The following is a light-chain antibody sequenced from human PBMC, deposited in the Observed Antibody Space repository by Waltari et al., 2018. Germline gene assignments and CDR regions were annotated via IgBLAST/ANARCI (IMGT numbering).Light chain of an antibody. J-gene: IGLJ2*01. CDR2: DVT. CDR3: SSQTLDGVVL. CDR1: GSPGGASDY. V-gene: IGLV2-14*03. Sequence: QSALTQPASVSGSPGQSITIPCGGIGSPGGASDYLSWHQHHPGKAPQVIIYDVTNRPSGISDRFSASKSGNTASLTISGLQPEDEGDYYCSSQTLDGVVLFGGGTKLTVL.